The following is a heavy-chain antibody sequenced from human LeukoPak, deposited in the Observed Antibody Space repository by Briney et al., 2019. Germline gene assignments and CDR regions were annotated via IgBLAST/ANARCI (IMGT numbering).Heavy chain of an antibody. CDR3: AREGHSSGYCGAFDI. Sequence: GGSLRLSCEVSGITFSTSVMHWVRQGPGKGLEYVSGISDNGVGTYYASSVKGRFTISRDNSKNTLYLQMDSPKDEDMAMYYCAREGHSSGYCGAFDIWGPGTMVTVSS. V-gene: IGHV3-64*01. J-gene: IGHJ3*02. CDR1: GITFSTSV. CDR2: ISDNGVGT. D-gene: IGHD3-22*01.